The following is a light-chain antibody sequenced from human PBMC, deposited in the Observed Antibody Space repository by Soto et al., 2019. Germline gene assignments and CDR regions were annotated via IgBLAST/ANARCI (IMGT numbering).Light chain of an antibody. V-gene: IGKV3-11*01. CDR2: GAS. CDR1: QTVSTY. J-gene: IGKJ2*01. CDR3: QQYSDSPYT. Sequence: IVLTQSPATLSLSPGERATLSCRARQTVSTYLSWYQHKPGQAPRLLIYGASNRATGVPARFSGSGSGTDFTLTISRLEPEDFAVYYCQQYSDSPYTFGQGTKVDIK.